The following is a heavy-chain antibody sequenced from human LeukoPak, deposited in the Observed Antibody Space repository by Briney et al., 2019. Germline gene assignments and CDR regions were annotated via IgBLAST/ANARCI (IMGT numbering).Heavy chain of an antibody. D-gene: IGHD2-15*01. CDR2: INPNSGGT. V-gene: IGHV1-2*02. CDR1: GYTFTSYG. Sequence: ASVKVSCKASGYTFTSYGISWVRQAPGQGLEWVGWINPNSGGTNYAQKFQGRVTMTRDTSISTAYMELSRLRSDDTAVYYCARNMDCSGGSCFFGGAFDIWGQGTMVTVSS. CDR3: ARNMDCSGGSCFFGGAFDI. J-gene: IGHJ3*02.